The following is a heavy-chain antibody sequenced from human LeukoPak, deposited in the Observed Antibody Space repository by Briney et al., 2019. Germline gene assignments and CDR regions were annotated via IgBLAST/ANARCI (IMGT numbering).Heavy chain of an antibody. CDR3: ARLGGGPRSDYYYYMDV. J-gene: IGHJ6*03. Sequence: GASVKVSCKASGYTFTSYDINWVRQATGQGLEWMGWINPNSGGTNYAQKFQGRVTMTRDTSISTAYMELSRLRSDDTAVYYCARLGGGPRSDYYYYMDVWGKGTTVTISS. D-gene: IGHD1-26*01. CDR1: GYTFTSYD. CDR2: INPNSGGT. V-gene: IGHV1-2*02.